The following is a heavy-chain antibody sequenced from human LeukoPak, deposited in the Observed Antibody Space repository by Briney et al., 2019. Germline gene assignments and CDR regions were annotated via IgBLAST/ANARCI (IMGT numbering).Heavy chain of an antibody. J-gene: IGHJ4*02. CDR3: AKGSTNTLDK. D-gene: IGHD2-8*01. Sequence: HXVRQAPXKGLEWVALISHDGNKRYYGDSVKGRFAISRDDSKNSLYLQMNSLRPEDTAVYYCAKGSTNTLDKCGQGTLVTVSS. CDR2: ISHDGNKR. V-gene: IGHV3-30*18.